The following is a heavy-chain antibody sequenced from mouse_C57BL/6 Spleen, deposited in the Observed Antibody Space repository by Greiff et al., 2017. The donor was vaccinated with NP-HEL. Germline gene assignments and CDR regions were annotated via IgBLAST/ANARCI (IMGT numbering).Heavy chain of an antibody. D-gene: IGHD1-1*01. V-gene: IGHV5-4*03. J-gene: IGHJ2*01. CDR1: GFTFSSYA. CDR2: ISDGGSYT. Sequence: EVKLVESGGGLVKPGGSLKLSCAASGFTFSSYAMSWVRQTPEKRLEWVATISDGGSYTYYPDNVKGRFTISRDNAKNNLYLQMSHLKSEDTAMYYCARGDYYGSSLYYFDYWGQGTTLTVSS. CDR3: ARGDYYGSSLYYFDY.